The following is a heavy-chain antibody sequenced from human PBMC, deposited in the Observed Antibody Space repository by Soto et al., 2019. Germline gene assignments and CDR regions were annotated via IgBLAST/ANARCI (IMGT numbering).Heavy chain of an antibody. CDR1: GFTFSSYW. V-gene: IGHV3-7*03. J-gene: IGHJ6*02. Sequence: HPGGSLRLSCAASGFTFSSYWMSWVLQAPGNGLEWVSNIKQDGSEKYYVESVKGRFTISRDNAKNSLYLQMNSLRDEDTAVYYCARDRIMVRGVITTYYYYYGMDVWGQGTTVTVS. CDR3: ARDRIMVRGVITTYYYYYGMDV. D-gene: IGHD3-10*01. CDR2: IKQDGSEK.